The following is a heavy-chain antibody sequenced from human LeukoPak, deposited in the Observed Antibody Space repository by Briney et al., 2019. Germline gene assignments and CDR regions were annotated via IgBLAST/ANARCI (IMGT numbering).Heavy chain of an antibody. CDR3: ARDPGTTSFEY. J-gene: IGHJ4*02. D-gene: IGHD1-1*01. Sequence: ASVKVSCKASGYTLTSYGISWVRQAPGQGLEWMGWISAYNGNTNYAQKLQGRVTMTTDTSTSTAYTELRSLRYDGTAVYYCARDPGTTSFEYWGQGTLVTVSS. CDR2: ISAYNGNT. V-gene: IGHV1-18*01. CDR1: GYTLTSYG.